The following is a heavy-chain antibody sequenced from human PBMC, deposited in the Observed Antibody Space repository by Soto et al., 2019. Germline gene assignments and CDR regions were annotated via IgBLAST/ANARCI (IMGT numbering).Heavy chain of an antibody. V-gene: IGHV4-59*01. CDR2: IYYSGST. CDR1: GGSISSYY. D-gene: IGHD3-10*01. Sequence: QVQLQESGPGLVKPSETLSLTCTVSGGSISSYYWSWVRPPPGKGLEWIGYIYYSGSTHYNPSLKSRVTISVDTSKNQCSLKLSSGTAADTAVYYWASYGSGSYPLFDPWGQGTLVTVSS. CDR3: ASYGSGSYPLFDP. J-gene: IGHJ5*02.